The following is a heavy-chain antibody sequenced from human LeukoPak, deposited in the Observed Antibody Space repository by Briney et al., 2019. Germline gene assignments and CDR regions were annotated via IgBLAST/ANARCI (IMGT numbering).Heavy chain of an antibody. J-gene: IGHJ5*02. D-gene: IGHD2-15*01. CDR3: ARDMVVVAATRFNWFDP. Sequence: ASVKVSCKASGYTFTSYYMHWVRQAPGQGLEWMGIINPSGGSTSYAQKFQGRVTMTSDTSTSTVYMELSSLRSEDTAVYYCARDMVVVAATRFNWFDPWGQGTLVTVSS. CDR2: INPSGGST. CDR1: GYTFTSYY. V-gene: IGHV1-46*01.